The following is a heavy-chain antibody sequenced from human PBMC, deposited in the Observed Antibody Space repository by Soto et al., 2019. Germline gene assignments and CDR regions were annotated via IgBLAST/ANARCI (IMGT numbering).Heavy chain of an antibody. CDR2: IVVGSGNT. D-gene: IGHD4-4*01. V-gene: IGHV1-58*01. J-gene: IGHJ6*02. Sequence: PGKVSCKASGLSIPSTAVQRVRQARGQRLEWIGWIVVGSGNTNYAQKFQERVTITRDMSTSTAYMELSSLRSEDTAVYYCAAEDDYSNYRYYYYYGMDVWG. CDR1: GLSIPSTA. CDR3: AAEDDYSNYRYYYYYGMDV.